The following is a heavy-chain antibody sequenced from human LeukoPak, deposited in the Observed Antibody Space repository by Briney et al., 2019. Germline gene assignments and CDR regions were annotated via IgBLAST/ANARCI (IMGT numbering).Heavy chain of an antibody. V-gene: IGHV3-20*04. D-gene: IGHD3-22*01. CDR1: GFTFSTYW. Sequence: GGSLRLSCAASGFTFSTYWLSWVRQAPGKGLEWVSGINWNGGSTGYADSVKGRFTISRDNAKNSLFLQMNSLRAEDTALYYCARAVRNYYDSSGINWYFDVWGRGTLVTVSS. CDR2: INWNGGST. CDR3: ARAVRNYYDSSGINWYFDV. J-gene: IGHJ2*01.